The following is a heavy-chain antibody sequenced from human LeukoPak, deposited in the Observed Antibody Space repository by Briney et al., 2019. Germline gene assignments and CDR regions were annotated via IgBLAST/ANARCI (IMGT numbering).Heavy chain of an antibody. CDR3: ARGPNKSDGGNSGSAWFDP. CDR2: MNPNSGNT. Sequence: ASVKVSCKASGYTFTTYDINWLRQATGQGLEWMGWMNPNSGNTGYAQKFQGRVTMTRNTSISTAYMELSSLRSEYTAVYYCARGPNKSDGGNSGSAWFDPWGQGTLVTVSS. D-gene: IGHD4-23*01. CDR1: GYTFTTYD. V-gene: IGHV1-8*02. J-gene: IGHJ5*02.